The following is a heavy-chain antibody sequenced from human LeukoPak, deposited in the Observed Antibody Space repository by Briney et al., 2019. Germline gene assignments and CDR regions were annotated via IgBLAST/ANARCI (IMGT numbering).Heavy chain of an antibody. CDR2: IDGYGSTI. Sequence: GGSVRLLCAASGFTFSGYWRLWVRQAPGKGLVWVSRIDGYGSTINYADSVKGRFTISRDNAKNMLYLQMNSQRAEDMGVYYCAERTGSYASSSIWGQGTMVTVSS. V-gene: IGHV3-74*01. CDR3: AERTGSYASSSI. J-gene: IGHJ3*02. D-gene: IGHD3-16*01. CDR1: GFTFSGYW.